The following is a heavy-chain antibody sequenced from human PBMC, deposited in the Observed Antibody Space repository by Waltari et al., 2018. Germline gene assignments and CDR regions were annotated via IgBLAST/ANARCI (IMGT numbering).Heavy chain of an antibody. CDR1: GSTFTSYA. CDR2: LNAGNGNT. J-gene: IGHJ4*02. Sequence: QVQLVQSGAEVKKPGASVKVSFKASGSTFTSYAMHWVRQAPGQRLEWMGWLNAGNGNTKYSQKFQGRVTITRDTSASTAYMELSSLRSEDTAVYYCAGDRGRAVAGWLAYWGQGTLVTVSS. CDR3: AGDRGRAVAGWLAY. V-gene: IGHV1-3*01. D-gene: IGHD6-19*01.